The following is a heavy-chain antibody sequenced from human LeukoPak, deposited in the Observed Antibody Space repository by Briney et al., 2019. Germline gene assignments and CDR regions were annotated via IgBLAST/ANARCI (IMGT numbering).Heavy chain of an antibody. Sequence: GGSLRLSCAASGFTFSSYAMSWVRQAPGKGLEWVSSISGSGGSTYYADSVKGRFTISRDNSKNSLYLQMNSLRAEDTAVYYCAKDYSNYEYYFDYWGQGTLVTVSS. CDR3: AKDYSNYEYYFDY. V-gene: IGHV3-23*01. J-gene: IGHJ4*02. CDR2: ISGSGGST. D-gene: IGHD4-11*01. CDR1: GFTFSSYA.